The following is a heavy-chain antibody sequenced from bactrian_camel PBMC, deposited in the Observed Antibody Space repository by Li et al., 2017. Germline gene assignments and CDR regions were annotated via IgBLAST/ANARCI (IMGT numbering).Heavy chain of an antibody. CDR2: IGSGGET. V-gene: IGHV3S55*01. Sequence: HVQLVESGGGSVQAGGSLRLSCVASGDTIGRYCMGWFRQSSGKDREWVAVIGSGGETSYANSVKGRFTISKDNAKNTLYLQMNSLKPEDTAMYYCAVGPQNFRPDVPGGIYCADFEFVGLGTQVTVS. J-gene: IGHJ4*01. CDR1: GDTIGRYC. D-gene: IGHD3*01.